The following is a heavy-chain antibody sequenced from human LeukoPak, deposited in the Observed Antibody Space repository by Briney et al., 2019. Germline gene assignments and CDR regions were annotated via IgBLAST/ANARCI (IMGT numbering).Heavy chain of an antibody. CDR1: GLSLSIYA. Sequence: PGGCLILFCAAYGLSLSIYAMGSVRQAPGGGRGWVAVISYDGSNRYFADSVKRRLTIYRDEAKDTLNLQINSLRDDDMSVYYCARRLNKRVNWFDAWRQATLPTVSS. J-gene: IGHJ5*02. V-gene: IGHV3-30*11. CDR3: ARRLNKRVNWFDA. D-gene: IGHD2/OR15-2a*01. CDR2: ISYDGSNR.